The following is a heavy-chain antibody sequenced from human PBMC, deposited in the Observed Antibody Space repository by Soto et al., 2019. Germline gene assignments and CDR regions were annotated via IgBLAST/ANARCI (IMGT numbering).Heavy chain of an antibody. CDR1: GGTFSSFG. CDR2: ILPIFGTT. J-gene: IGHJ6*02. D-gene: IGHD2-21*01. Sequence: QVQWVQSGAEVKRPGSSVKVSCKTSGGTFSSFGISWVRQAPGQGFEWIGWILPIFGTTNYAQTLQGRVTTTADESTSTAYMELSSLGSDDTAVYYCAMNVVSYYGMDIWGQGTTATVAS. V-gene: IGHV1-69*01. CDR3: AMNVVSYYGMDI.